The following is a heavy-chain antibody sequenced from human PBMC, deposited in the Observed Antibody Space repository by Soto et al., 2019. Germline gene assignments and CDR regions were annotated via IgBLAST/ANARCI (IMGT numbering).Heavy chain of an antibody. J-gene: IGHJ6*02. Sequence: SETLSLTCTVSRGSISSYYWSWIRQPPGKGLEWIGYIYYSGSTNYNPSLKSRVTISVDTSKNQFSLKLSSVTAADTAVYYCAREGKPYCSGGSCYIVRSGMDVWGQGTTGTVSS. CDR3: AREGKPYCSGGSCYIVRSGMDV. CDR1: RGSISSYY. CDR2: IYYSGST. D-gene: IGHD2-15*01. V-gene: IGHV4-59*01.